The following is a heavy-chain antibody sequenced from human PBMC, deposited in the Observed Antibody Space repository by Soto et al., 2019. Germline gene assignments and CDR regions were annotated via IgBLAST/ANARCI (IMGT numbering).Heavy chain of an antibody. J-gene: IGHJ5*02. V-gene: IGHV4-59*08. CDR3: ARQAPHSSGWFWFDP. D-gene: IGHD6-19*01. CDR2: IYYSGST. CDR1: GGSISSYY. Sequence: SETLSLTCTVSGGSISSYYWSWIRQPPGKGLEWIGYIYYSGSTSYNPSLRSRVTISADTSKNQFSLKLSSVTAADTAVYYCARQAPHSSGWFWFDPWGQGTLVTVSS.